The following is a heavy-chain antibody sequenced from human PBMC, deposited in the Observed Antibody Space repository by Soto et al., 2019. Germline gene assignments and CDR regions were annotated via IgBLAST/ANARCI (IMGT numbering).Heavy chain of an antibody. D-gene: IGHD2-21*02. CDR3: ARDPPARVVVTATPENYFYYYGMDV. CDR1: GYTFTSYY. J-gene: IGHJ6*02. Sequence: QVQLVQSGAEVKKPGASVKVSCKASGYTFTSYYMHWVRQAPGQGLEWLGIINPSGGSTRYAQKFQGSVTMTREPSTSTVYMELSSLRSEDTAVYYCARDPPARVVVTATPENYFYYYGMDVWGQGTTVTVSS. V-gene: IGHV1-46*01. CDR2: INPSGGST.